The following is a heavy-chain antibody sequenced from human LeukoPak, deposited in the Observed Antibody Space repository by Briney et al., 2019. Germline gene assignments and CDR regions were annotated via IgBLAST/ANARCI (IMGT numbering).Heavy chain of an antibody. CDR3: ARVAWSGSYVIYSYVDV. D-gene: IGHD3-16*01. CDR1: GGSFSGYY. Sequence: PSETLSLTCAVYGGSFSGYYWSWIRQPPGKGLEWIGEINHSGSTTYKPSLKSRITISVDTSKNQFSLKLTSVTAADTAVYYCARVAWSGSYVIYSYVDVWGKGTTVTVSS. V-gene: IGHV4-34*01. CDR2: INHSGST. J-gene: IGHJ6*03.